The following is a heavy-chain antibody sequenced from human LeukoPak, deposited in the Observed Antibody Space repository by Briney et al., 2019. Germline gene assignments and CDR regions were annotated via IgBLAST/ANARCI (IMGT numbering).Heavy chain of an antibody. Sequence: SETLSLTCTVSGGSISSYYWSWIRQPPGKGLEWIGYIYYSGSTNYNPSLKSRVTISVDTSKNQFSLKLSSVNAADTAVYYCARRKYGGREPPHDAFDIWGQGTMVTVSS. CDR1: GGSISSYY. CDR2: IYYSGST. CDR3: ARRKYGGREPPHDAFDI. J-gene: IGHJ3*02. D-gene: IGHD4-23*01. V-gene: IGHV4-59*08.